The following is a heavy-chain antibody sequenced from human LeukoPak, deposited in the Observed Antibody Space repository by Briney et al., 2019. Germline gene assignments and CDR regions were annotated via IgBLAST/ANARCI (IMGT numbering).Heavy chain of an antibody. V-gene: IGHV4-59*01. CDR1: GGSISSYY. CDR2: IYYSGST. D-gene: IGHD1-26*01. Sequence: SETLSLTCTVSGGSISSYYWSWIRQPPGKGLEWIGYIYYSGSTNYNPSLKSRVTISVDTSKNQFSLKLSSVTAADTAVYYCASSRGSGSYGFLDYWGQGTLVTVSS. J-gene: IGHJ4*02. CDR3: ASSRGSGSYGFLDY.